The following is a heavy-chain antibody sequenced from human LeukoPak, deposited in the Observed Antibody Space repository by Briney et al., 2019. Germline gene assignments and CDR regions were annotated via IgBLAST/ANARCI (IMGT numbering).Heavy chain of an antibody. CDR2: IYPSGST. D-gene: IGHD1-26*01. V-gene: IGHV4-4*07. Sequence: PSETLSLTCTVSGGSISSYYWTWIRQPAGKGLEWIGRIYPSGSTNYNPSLKSRVTMSVDKSKNQFSLKLSSVTAADTAVYYCARENSGSYREFDYWGQGTLVTVSS. J-gene: IGHJ4*02. CDR1: GGSISSYY. CDR3: ARENSGSYREFDY.